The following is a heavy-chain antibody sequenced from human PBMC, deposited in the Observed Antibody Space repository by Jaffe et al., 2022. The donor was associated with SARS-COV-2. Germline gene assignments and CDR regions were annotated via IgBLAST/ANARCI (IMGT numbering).Heavy chain of an antibody. CDR2: ISSSSSTI. D-gene: IGHD2-2*01. V-gene: IGHV3-48*02. J-gene: IGHJ6*02. CDR1: GFTFSTSS. Sequence: EVQLVESGGGLVQPGGSLRLSCAASGFTFSTSSMNWVRQAPGKGLEWVSYISSSSSTIYYADSVKGRFTISRDNAKNSLYLQMNSLRDEDTAVYYCARLIVVVPGTDVWGQGTTVTVSS. CDR3: ARLIVVVPGTDV.